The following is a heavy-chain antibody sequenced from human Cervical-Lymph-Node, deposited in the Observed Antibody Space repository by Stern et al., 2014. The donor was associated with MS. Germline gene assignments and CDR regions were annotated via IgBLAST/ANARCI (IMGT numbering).Heavy chain of an antibody. V-gene: IGHV4-39*01. CDR1: GDSISSYTHY. J-gene: IGHJ4*02. CDR3: AKHACTGAACPFDL. Sequence: QVQLVESGPGLVKPSETLSLTCAVSGDSISSYTHYWAWIRQPPGKGLEGIGSVFYCGPTYYIPSLKSPSTIPVNTPKNHFSLGLTSVTAADTAVYYCAKHACTGAACPFDLWGQGTLVTVSS. D-gene: IGHD2-8*02. CDR2: VFYCGPT.